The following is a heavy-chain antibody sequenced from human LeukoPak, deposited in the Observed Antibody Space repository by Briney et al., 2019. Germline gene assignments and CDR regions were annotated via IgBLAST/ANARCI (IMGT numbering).Heavy chain of an antibody. CDR3: ARGQDAFKTGY. CDR1: GGSINIGSYY. Sequence: PSQTLSLTCTVSGGSINIGSYYWTWIRQRPGKGLEWIGHIHPSGTIFSNPSLQTRVTMSVDTSKSQFSLQLSSVTAADTALYYCARGQDAFKTGYWGQGTLVTVSS. J-gene: IGHJ4*02. CDR2: IHPSGTI. D-gene: IGHD3-9*01. V-gene: IGHV4-31*03.